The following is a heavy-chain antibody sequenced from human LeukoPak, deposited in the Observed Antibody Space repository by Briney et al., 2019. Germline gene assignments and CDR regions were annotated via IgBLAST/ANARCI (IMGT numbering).Heavy chain of an antibody. CDR1: GGSFSGYY. D-gene: IGHD2-2*01. CDR3: ARASIVVVPAAPNWFDP. CDR2: INHSGST. V-gene: IGHV4-34*01. Sequence: SETLSLTCAVYGGSFSGYYWSWIRQPPGKGLEWIGEINHSGSTNYNPSLKSRVTISVDTSKNQFYLKLSSVTAADTAVYYCARASIVVVPAAPNWFDPWGQGTLVTVSS. J-gene: IGHJ5*02.